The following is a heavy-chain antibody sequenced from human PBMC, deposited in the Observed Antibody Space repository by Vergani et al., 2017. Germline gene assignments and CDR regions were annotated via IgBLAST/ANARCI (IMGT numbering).Heavy chain of an antibody. Sequence: QVQLVESGGGVVQPGRSLRLSCAASGFTFSSYVMHWVRQAPGKGLEWVAVISYDGSNKYYADSVKGRCTISRDNSKNTLYLQMNSLRAEDTAVYYCAKEGIAAAGYHMYYFDYWGQGTLVTVSS. CDR2: ISYDGSNK. D-gene: IGHD6-13*01. V-gene: IGHV3-30*18. CDR3: AKEGIAAAGYHMYYFDY. CDR1: GFTFSSYV. J-gene: IGHJ4*02.